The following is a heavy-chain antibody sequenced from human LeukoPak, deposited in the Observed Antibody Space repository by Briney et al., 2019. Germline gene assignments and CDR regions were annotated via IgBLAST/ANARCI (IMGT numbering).Heavy chain of an antibody. CDR1: GFTFSSYA. D-gene: IGHD5-24*01. V-gene: IGHV3-30*01. CDR2: ISYDGSNK. Sequence: GGSLRLSCAASGFTFSSYAMHWVRQAPGKGLEWVAVISYDGSNKYYADSVKGRFTISRDNSKNTLYLQMNSPRAEDTAVYYCARGAVEMATLLDYWGQGTLVTVSS. J-gene: IGHJ4*02. CDR3: ARGAVEMATLLDY.